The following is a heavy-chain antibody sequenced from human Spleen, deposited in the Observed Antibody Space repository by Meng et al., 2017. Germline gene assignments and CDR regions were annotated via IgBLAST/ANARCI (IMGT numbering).Heavy chain of an antibody. D-gene: IGHD5-18*01. CDR2: INPSGGDT. CDR3: ARGESGYSYRSYYYYRMDV. V-gene: IGHV1-46*01. Sequence: ASVKVSCKASGYTFTTYYIYWVRQAPGQGLEWMGLINPSGGDTKYAQKFQGRVTMTGDTSTSTVYMELYSLRSEDTAVYYCARGESGYSYRSYYYYRMDVWAQGPSAT. CDR1: GYTFTTYY. J-gene: IGHJ6*02.